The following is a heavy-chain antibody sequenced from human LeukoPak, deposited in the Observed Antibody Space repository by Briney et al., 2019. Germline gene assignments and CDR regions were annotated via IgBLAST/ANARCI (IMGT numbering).Heavy chain of an antibody. CDR2: IKTKTDGETT. D-gene: IGHD2-15*01. CDR1: GFTFSDAW. CDR3: TTARVGY. V-gene: IGHV3-15*01. J-gene: IGHJ4*02. Sequence: KPGGSLRLSCAASGFTFSDAWMSWVRQAPGKGLEWVGRIKTKTDGETTDYAAPVKGRFTISRDDSQNTVYLQTNSLKTEDTAVYYCTTARVGYWGQGTLVTVSS.